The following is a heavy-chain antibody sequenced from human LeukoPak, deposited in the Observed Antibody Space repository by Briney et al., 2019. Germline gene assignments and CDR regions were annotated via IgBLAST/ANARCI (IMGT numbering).Heavy chain of an antibody. CDR2: INSDGSST. V-gene: IGHV3-74*01. J-gene: IGHJ4*02. CDR1: GFTLSSYW. CDR3: AREAGSQLRYFDWFDSYYFDY. Sequence: GGSLRLSCAASGFTLSSYWMHWVRQAPGKGLVWVSRINSDGSSTSYADSVKGRFTISRDNAKNTLYLQMNSLRAEDTAVYYCAREAGSQLRYFDWFDSYYFDYWGQGTLVTVSS. D-gene: IGHD3-9*01.